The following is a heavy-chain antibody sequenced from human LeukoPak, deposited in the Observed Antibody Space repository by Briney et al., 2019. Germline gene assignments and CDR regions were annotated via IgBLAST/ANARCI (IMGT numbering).Heavy chain of an antibody. D-gene: IGHD3-10*02. CDR3: AELGITMIGGV. V-gene: IGHV3-48*03. CDR1: GFPFSSYE. CDR2: ISSSGNAI. J-gene: IGHJ6*04. Sequence: QSGGSLRLSCAASGFPFSSYEMNWVRQAPGKGLEWVSYISSSGNAIYYADSVKGRFTISRDNAKNSLYLQMNSLRAEDTAVYYCAELGITMIGGVWGKGTTVTISS.